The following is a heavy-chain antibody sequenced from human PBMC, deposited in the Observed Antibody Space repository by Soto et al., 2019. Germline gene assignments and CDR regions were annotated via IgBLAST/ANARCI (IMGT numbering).Heavy chain of an antibody. CDR1: GGSISSSSYY. D-gene: IGHD1-1*01. V-gene: IGHV4-39*01. CDR3: ASRRGGTPRHGDY. J-gene: IGHJ4*02. Sequence: SETLSLTCTVSGGSISSSSYYWGWIRQPPGKGLEWIGSIYYSGSTYYNPSLKSRVTISVDTSKNQFSLKLSSVTAADTAVYYCASRRGGTPRHGDYWGQGTLVTVSS. CDR2: IYYSGST.